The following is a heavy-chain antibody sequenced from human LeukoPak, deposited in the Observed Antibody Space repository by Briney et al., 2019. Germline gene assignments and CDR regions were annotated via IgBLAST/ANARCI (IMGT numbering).Heavy chain of an antibody. CDR3: ARDGGAYSRAPVDY. CDR2: IIPILGIA. Sequence: SVKVSCKASGGTFSSYAISWVRQAPGQGLEWMGRIIPILGIANYAQKFQGRVAITADKSTSTAYMELSSLRSEDTAVYYCARDGGAYSRAPVDYWGQGTLVTVSS. J-gene: IGHJ4*02. D-gene: IGHD6-13*01. V-gene: IGHV1-69*04. CDR1: GGTFSSYA.